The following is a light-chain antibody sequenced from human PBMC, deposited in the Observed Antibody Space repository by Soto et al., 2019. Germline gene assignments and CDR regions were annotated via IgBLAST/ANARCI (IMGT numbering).Light chain of an antibody. Sequence: IHLTQSPTTLPASVGDRVTLTCRASESISNWLAWYQQRPGTAPKLLIYHASILETAVPSRFSGNGSGTEFTLTISSLQPGDFATYYCQQYSTYSFGQGSRVEIK. CDR3: QQYSTYS. CDR1: ESISNW. CDR2: HAS. J-gene: IGKJ1*01. V-gene: IGKV1-5*01.